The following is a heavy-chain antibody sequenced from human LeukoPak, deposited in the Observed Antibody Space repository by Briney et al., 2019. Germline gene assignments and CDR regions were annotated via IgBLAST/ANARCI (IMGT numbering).Heavy chain of an antibody. CDR1: GFTVSSNY. J-gene: IGHJ6*03. CDR2: IKHDGSDK. V-gene: IGHV3-7*01. Sequence: SGGSLRLSCAASGFTVSSNYMSWVRQAPGKGLEWVANIKHDGSDKYYVDSVTGRFTISRDNAKNSLSLQMNSLRVEDTAVYYCATICSTSCYGYYMDVWGKGTTVTVSS. D-gene: IGHD2-2*01. CDR3: ATICSTSCYGYYMDV.